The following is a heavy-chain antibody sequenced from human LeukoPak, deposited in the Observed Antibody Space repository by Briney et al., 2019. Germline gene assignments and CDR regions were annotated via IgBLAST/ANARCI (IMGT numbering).Heavy chain of an antibody. CDR3: ASGGGYDSYYFDY. J-gene: IGHJ4*02. Sequence: PGGSLRLSCADSGFTFSTHEMNWVRQAPGKGLEWISYIDTSGGSIYYADSVKGRFTISRDNAKNSLYLQMNSLRAEDTAVYYCASGGGYDSYYFDYWGQGTLVTVSS. CDR1: GFTFSTHE. D-gene: IGHD5-12*01. V-gene: IGHV3-48*03. CDR2: IDTSGGSI.